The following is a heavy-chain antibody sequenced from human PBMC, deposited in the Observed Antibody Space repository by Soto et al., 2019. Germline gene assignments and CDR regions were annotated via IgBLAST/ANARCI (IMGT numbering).Heavy chain of an antibody. Sequence: SETLSLTCTVSGGSISSYYWSWIRQPPGKGLEWIGYIYYSGSTNYNPSLKSRVTISVDTSKNQFSLKLSSVTAADTAVYYCGRGGDSIFDYWGQGTLVTVSS. CDR2: IYYSGST. CDR1: GGSISSYY. J-gene: IGHJ4*02. D-gene: IGHD4-17*01. V-gene: IGHV4-59*08. CDR3: GRGGDSIFDY.